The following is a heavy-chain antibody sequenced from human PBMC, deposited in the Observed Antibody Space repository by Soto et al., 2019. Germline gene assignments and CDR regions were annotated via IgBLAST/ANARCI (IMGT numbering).Heavy chain of an antibody. J-gene: IGHJ4*02. CDR2: INPSGGST. Sequence: QVQLVQSGAEVKKPGASVKVSCKASGYTFTNFYVHWVRQAPGQGLEWMGRINPSGGSTSYAQRFQGRVTMTRDTSTSTVYMQLRSLRSDDTAVYFCARGGSVVVVTDGFGYWGQGTLVTVSS. D-gene: IGHD2-21*02. CDR1: GYTFTNFY. CDR3: ARGGSVVVVTDGFGY. V-gene: IGHV1-46*03.